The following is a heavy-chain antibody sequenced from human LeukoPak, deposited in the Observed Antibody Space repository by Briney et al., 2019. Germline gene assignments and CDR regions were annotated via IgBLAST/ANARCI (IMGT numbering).Heavy chain of an antibody. CDR3: ASKLTAVAGYFDY. CDR2: IHHSGSI. Sequence: SETLSLTCAVSGGSISSDHWWSWVRQPPGKGLEWIGEIHHSGSINYNPSLKSRVTISVDKFKNQFSLKLSSVTAADTAVYYCASKLTAVAGYFDYWGQGTLVTVSS. D-gene: IGHD6-19*01. J-gene: IGHJ4*02. CDR1: GGSISSDHW. V-gene: IGHV4-4*02.